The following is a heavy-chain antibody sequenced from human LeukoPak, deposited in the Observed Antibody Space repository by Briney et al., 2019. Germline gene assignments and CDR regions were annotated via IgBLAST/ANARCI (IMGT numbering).Heavy chain of an antibody. Sequence: GGSLRLSCAASGFIFADYVLHWVRQAPGKGLEWVAIISFDGSKRHADSVKGRFTISRDNSKHTLYLQMNSLRVEDTGVYYCGRDDNSGRGTLVTVSS. V-gene: IGHV3-30*04. CDR2: ISFDGSKR. CDR3: GRDDN. CDR1: GFIFADYV. J-gene: IGHJ4*02.